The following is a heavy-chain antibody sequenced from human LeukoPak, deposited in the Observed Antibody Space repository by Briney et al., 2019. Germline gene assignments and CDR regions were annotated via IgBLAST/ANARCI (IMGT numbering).Heavy chain of an antibody. CDR3: ARADGSGSYVY. Sequence: GASVTVSCKASGYTSTVYYMHWVRQAPGQGLEWMGRINPNSGGTNYAQKFQGRVTMTRDTSISTAYMELSRLRSDDTAVYYCARADGSGSYVYWGQGTLVTVSS. CDR1: GYTSTVYY. V-gene: IGHV1-2*06. D-gene: IGHD3-10*01. CDR2: INPNSGGT. J-gene: IGHJ4*02.